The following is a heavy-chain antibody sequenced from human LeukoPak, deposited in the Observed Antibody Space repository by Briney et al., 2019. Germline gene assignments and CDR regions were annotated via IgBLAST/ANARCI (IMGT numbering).Heavy chain of an antibody. Sequence: GGSLRLSCAASGFTVNSTYMSWVRQAPGKGLEWVSIIYSGGTTYYADSVKGRFTISRDNSKNTLYLQMNSLRAEDTAVYYCAKGKTTSLLSYFDYWGQGTLVTVSS. CDR2: IYSGGTT. V-gene: IGHV3-53*01. J-gene: IGHJ4*02. CDR1: GFTVNSTY. CDR3: AKGKTTSLLSYFDY. D-gene: IGHD1-7*01.